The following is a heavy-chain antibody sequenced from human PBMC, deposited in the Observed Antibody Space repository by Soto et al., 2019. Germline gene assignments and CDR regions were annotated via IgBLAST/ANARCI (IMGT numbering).Heavy chain of an antibody. CDR1: GFTYSTYT. Sequence: GGSLRLSCAASGFTYSTYTMHWVRQAPGKGLEWVAVISYDGNNKFYADSVKGRFTISRDSTKQTLYLQMNSLRPDDTAMYYCARDGASSTEYTWNYGTYFDHWGQGA. V-gene: IGHV3-30-3*01. CDR3: ARDGASSTEYTWNYGTYFDH. J-gene: IGHJ4*02. D-gene: IGHD1-7*01. CDR2: ISYDGNNK.